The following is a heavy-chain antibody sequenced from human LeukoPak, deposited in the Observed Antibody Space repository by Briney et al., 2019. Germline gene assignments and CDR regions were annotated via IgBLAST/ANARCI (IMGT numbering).Heavy chain of an antibody. CDR3: VKAPTVAASYGWFDP. CDR2: ISSGGRT. Sequence: TSETLSLTCTVSGGSISSGDNYWNRIRQYPGKGLEWIGYISSGGRTNYNPSLRSRVVISADTSKNQFSLRVDSMTAADTAVYYCVKAPTVAASYGWFDPWGQGTLVTVSS. CDR1: GGSISSGDNY. J-gene: IGHJ5*02. D-gene: IGHD5-18*01. V-gene: IGHV4-31*03.